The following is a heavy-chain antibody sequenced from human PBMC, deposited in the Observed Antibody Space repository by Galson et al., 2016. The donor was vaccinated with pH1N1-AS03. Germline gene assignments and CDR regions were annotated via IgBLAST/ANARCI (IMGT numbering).Heavy chain of an antibody. CDR2: IKSKIDGGTT. J-gene: IGHJ3*02. V-gene: IGHV3-15*01. Sequence: SLRLSCAASGFSLRTCWMTWVRQVPGKGLEWVGRIKSKIDGGTTDYAASVKGRFTISRDDSKNTLYLQMNSLKLEDTAVYYCSTWQYCGNTSCPPDAFDIWGQGTMVTVSS. CDR1: GFSLRTCW. CDR3: STWQYCGNTSCPPDAFDI. D-gene: IGHD2-2*01.